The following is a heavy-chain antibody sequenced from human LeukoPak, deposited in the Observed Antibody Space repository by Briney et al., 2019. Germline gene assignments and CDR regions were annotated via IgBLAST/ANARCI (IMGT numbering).Heavy chain of an antibody. CDR2: ISSSGSYI. CDR3: ARGDIVVVVAATSDY. CDR1: GFTFSSYS. Sequence: GGSLRLSCVPSGFTFSSYSMNWVRQAPGKGLEWVSSISSSGSYIYYADSVKGRFTISRDNAKNSLYLQMNSLRAEDTAVYYCARGDIVVVVAATSDYWGQGTLVTVSS. V-gene: IGHV3-21*01. J-gene: IGHJ4*02. D-gene: IGHD2-15*01.